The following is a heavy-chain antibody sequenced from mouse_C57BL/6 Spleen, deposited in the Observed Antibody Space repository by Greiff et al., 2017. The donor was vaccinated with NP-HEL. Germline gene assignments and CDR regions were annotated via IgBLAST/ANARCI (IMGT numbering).Heavy chain of an antibody. V-gene: IGHV1-55*01. CDR2: IYPGSGST. D-gene: IGHD2-4*01. Sequence: QVQLQQPGAELVKPGATVTMSCKASGYTFTSYWITWVKQRPGQGLEWIGDIYPGSGSTNYNEKFKSKATLTVDSSSRTAYMQLSSLTSEDSAVYYCAREDDYDGGAWFAYWGQGTLVTVSA. CDR3: AREDDYDGGAWFAY. J-gene: IGHJ3*01. CDR1: GYTFTSYW.